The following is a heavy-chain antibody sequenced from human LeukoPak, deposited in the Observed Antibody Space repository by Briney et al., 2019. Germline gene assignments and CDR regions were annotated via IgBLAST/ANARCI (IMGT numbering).Heavy chain of an antibody. CDR1: GFTFSSYG. CDR2: INTDGSST. Sequence: GGSLRLSCAASGFTFSSYGMHWVRQAPGKGLVWVSRINTDGSSTSYADSVKGRFTISRDNAKNTLYLQMNSLRAEDTAVYYCAREGGSDAFDIWGQGTMVTVSS. J-gene: IGHJ3*02. V-gene: IGHV3-74*01. CDR3: AREGGSDAFDI. D-gene: IGHD3-10*01.